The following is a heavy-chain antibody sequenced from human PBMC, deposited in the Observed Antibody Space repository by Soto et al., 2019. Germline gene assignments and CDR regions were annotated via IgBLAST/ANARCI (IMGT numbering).Heavy chain of an antibody. D-gene: IGHD3-10*01. CDR1: GGTVSSRGDC. Sequence: SQTLPLTWSVAGGTVSSRGDCCIFIRQHPGKGLEWIGYIYYSGSIYYNPSLKSRVIISVDTSNNQFSLKLSSVTAADTAVYYCAREEVAYYASGSYNWFDPWGQGTLVTVSS. CDR2: IYYSGSI. J-gene: IGHJ5*02. CDR3: AREEVAYYASGSYNWFDP. V-gene: IGHV4-31*02.